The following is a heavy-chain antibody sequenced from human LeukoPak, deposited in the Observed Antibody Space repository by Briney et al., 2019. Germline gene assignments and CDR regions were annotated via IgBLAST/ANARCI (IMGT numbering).Heavy chain of an antibody. CDR3: ARTMTGAFFDY. V-gene: IGHV3-74*01. D-gene: IGHD3-9*01. Sequence: GGSLRLSCAASGFTFSTYWIHWVRQAPGKGLVWVSHINGDGSGTSYADSVKGRFAISRNNAKNTLYLQMNSLRAEDTAVYYCARTMTGAFFDYWGQGALVTVSS. CDR2: INGDGSGT. J-gene: IGHJ4*02. CDR1: GFTFSTYW.